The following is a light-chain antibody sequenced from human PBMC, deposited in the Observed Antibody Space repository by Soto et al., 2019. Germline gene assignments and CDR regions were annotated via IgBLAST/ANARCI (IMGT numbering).Light chain of an antibody. V-gene: IGLV2-23*01. J-gene: IGLJ2*01. CDR2: EGS. CDR3: CSYEGRRVV. CDR1: SSDVGSYNL. Sequence: QSALTQPASVSGSPGQSITISCTGTSSDVGSYNLVSWYQQHPGKAPKLMIYEGSKRPSGVSNRFSGSKSGNTASLTISGLQAEDEADYYCCSYEGRRVVFGGGTKLTVL.